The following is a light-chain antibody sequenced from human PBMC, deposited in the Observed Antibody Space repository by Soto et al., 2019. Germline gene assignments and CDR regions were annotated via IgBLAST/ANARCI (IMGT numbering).Light chain of an antibody. CDR3: QQYNNWPPIT. Sequence: EIVMTQSPATLSVSPGERATLSCRARQSVSSNLAWYHQKPGQAPRLLIYGSSTRATGIPARFSGSGSGTEFTLTISSLQSEDFAFYSCQQYNNWPPITFGQGTRLEIK. CDR2: GSS. V-gene: IGKV3D-15*01. J-gene: IGKJ5*01. CDR1: QSVSSN.